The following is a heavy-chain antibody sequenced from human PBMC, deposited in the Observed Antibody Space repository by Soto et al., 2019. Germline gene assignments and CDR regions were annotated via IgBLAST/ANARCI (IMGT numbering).Heavy chain of an antibody. V-gene: IGHV3-30-3*01. D-gene: IGHD2-2*01. CDR2: ISYDGSNK. Sequence: GGSLRLSCAASGFTFSSYAMHWVRQAPGKGLEWVAVISYDGSNKNYADSVKGRFTTSRDNSKNTLNLQVNSLRAEDTAVYYCARGPSSLTRFDYWGQGTLVTVSS. CDR1: GFTFSSYA. J-gene: IGHJ4*02. CDR3: ARGPSSLTRFDY.